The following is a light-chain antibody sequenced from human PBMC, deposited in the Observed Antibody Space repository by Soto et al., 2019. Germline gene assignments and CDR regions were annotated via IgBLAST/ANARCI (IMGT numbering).Light chain of an antibody. J-gene: IGKJ3*01. CDR3: QQYGSSLFT. CDR2: GAS. V-gene: IGKV3-20*01. CDR1: RSVSSSY. Sequence: EVVLTPSPGTMSLSPGERATVSCRASRSVSSSYLTWYQQKPGQAPRLLIYGASSRATGIPDRFSGSGSGTDFTLTISRLEPEDFAVYYCQQYGSSLFTFGPGTKVDIK.